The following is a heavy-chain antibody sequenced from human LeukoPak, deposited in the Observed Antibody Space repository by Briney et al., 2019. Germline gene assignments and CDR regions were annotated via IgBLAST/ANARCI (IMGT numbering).Heavy chain of an antibody. CDR2: IRGSGGST. J-gene: IGHJ4*02. Sequence: GESLRLSCEASGFIFSSAWMTWVRQALGRGLEWVSGIRGSGGSTYYADSVKGRFTISRDNSKNTMYLQMNSLRAEDTGVYYCAKDVVSAPSRFDYWGQGTLVTVSS. CDR1: GFIFSSA. CDR3: AKDVVSAPSRFDY. D-gene: IGHD2-15*01. V-gene: IGHV3-23*01.